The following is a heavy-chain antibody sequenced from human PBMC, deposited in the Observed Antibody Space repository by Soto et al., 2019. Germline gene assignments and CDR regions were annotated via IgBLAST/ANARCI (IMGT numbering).Heavy chain of an antibody. J-gene: IGHJ4*02. Sequence: QVQLVQSGAEVKKPGSSVKVSCKASGGTFSSYAISWVRQAPGQGLEWMGGIIPIFGTANYAQKVQGRVTMTADESTSTAYMELSSLRSEDTAVYYCARAPYYYDSSGYYSSVFDYWGQGTLVTVSS. V-gene: IGHV1-69*01. CDR2: IIPIFGTA. CDR1: GGTFSSYA. D-gene: IGHD3-22*01. CDR3: ARAPYYYDSSGYYSSVFDY.